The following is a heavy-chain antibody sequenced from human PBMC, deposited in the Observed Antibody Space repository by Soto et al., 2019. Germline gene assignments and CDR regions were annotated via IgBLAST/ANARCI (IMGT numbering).Heavy chain of an antibody. D-gene: IGHD3-3*01. CDR3: ARGRGGFWSGYYNGYGYYYGMDV. CDR2: INHSGST. Sequence: SETLSLTCAVYGGSFSGYYWSWIRQPPGKGLEWIGEINHSGSTNYNPSLKSRVTISVDTSKNQFSLKLSSVTAADTAVYYCARGRGGFWSGYYNGYGYYYGMDVWGQGTTVTVSS. CDR1: GGSFSGYY. J-gene: IGHJ6*02. V-gene: IGHV4-34*01.